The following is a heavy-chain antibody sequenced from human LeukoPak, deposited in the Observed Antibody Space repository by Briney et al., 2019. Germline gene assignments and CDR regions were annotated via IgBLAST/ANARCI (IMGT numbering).Heavy chain of an antibody. CDR2: IYYSGST. Sequence: NPSETLSLTGTVSGGSISSYYWSWIRQPPGKGMEWIGYIYYSGSTNYNPSLKSRVTISVDTSKNQFSLKLSSVTAADTAVYYCARAGLGCSSTSCYQNYYYMDVWGKGTTVTVSS. V-gene: IGHV4-59*01. J-gene: IGHJ6*03. CDR1: GGSISSYY. D-gene: IGHD2-2*01. CDR3: ARAGLGCSSTSCYQNYYYMDV.